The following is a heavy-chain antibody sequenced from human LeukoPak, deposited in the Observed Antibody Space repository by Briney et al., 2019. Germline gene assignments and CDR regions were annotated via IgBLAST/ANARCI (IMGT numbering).Heavy chain of an antibody. V-gene: IGHV1-8*01. CDR2: VHPNSGNT. Sequence: ASVKVSCKTSGYPFTTWEINWVRQAAGQGLEWMGWVHPNSGNTAYAQKFQGRVTMARDTSISTAYMELSGLRFDDTAVYFCARGPRNDPWGQGTLVTLSS. CDR3: ARGPRNDP. J-gene: IGHJ5*02. D-gene: IGHD1-14*01. CDR1: GYPFTTWE.